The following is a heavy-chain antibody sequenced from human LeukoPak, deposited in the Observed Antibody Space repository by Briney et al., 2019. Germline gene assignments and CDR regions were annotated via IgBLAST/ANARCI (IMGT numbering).Heavy chain of an antibody. CDR2: ISSSTSYI. CDR3: ARDRSDYVGFDY. D-gene: IGHD4-17*01. CDR1: GFTFSSYS. J-gene: IGHJ4*02. V-gene: IGHV3-21*01. Sequence: GGSLRLSCAASGFTFSSYSMNWVRQAPGKGLEWVSSISSSTSYIYYADSVKGRFTISRDNAKNSLYLQMNSLRAEDTAVYYCARDRSDYVGFDYWGQGTLVTVSS.